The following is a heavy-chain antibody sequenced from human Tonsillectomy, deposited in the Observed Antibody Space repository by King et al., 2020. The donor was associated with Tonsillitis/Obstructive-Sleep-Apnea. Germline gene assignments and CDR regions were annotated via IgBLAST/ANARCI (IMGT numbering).Heavy chain of an antibody. J-gene: IGHJ4*02. CDR2: IYYSGST. CDR1: GCSISSYY. Sequence: MQLQESGPGLVKPSETLSLTCTVSGCSISSYYWSWIRQPPGKGLEWIGYIYYSGSTNYNPSLKSRVTISVDTSKNQFSLKLSSVTAADTAVYYCAREYYYGSGSYFDYWGQGTLVTVSS. V-gene: IGHV4-59*01. D-gene: IGHD3-10*01. CDR3: AREYYYGSGSYFDY.